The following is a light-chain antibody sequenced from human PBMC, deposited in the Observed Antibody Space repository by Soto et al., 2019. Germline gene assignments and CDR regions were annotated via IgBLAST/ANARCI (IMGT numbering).Light chain of an antibody. Sequence: EVVLTQSPSTLSLSLGXKATLSCRASQSVSSSYLAGCQQIPSQAPRLLIYAASISPTGILDRFSGSGSGTDFPLTPTRLEPEAFPVYCCQNYGTSRTLSQGTTVDIK. CDR3: QNYGTSRT. CDR2: AAS. V-gene: IGKV3-20*01. CDR1: QSVSSSY. J-gene: IGKJ1*01.